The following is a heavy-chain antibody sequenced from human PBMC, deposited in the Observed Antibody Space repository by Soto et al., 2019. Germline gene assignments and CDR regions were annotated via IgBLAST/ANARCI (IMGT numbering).Heavy chain of an antibody. V-gene: IGHV4-4*07. D-gene: IGHD1-1*01. CDR3: EREGTKILRAWLDL. CDR1: GASISGLY. Sequence: SETLCLTGTVSGASISGLYSTWIRKSAGEGVEWSRRIYYTGTTDYSPTLKCQVMMSVDTSKKQFSLNLRSVTAAHTAVYYCEREGTKILRAWLDLWGQGISVTSPQ. J-gene: IGHJ5*02. CDR2: IYYTGTT.